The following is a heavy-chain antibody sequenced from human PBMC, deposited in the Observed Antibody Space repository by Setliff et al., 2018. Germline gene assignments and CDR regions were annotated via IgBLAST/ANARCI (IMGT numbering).Heavy chain of an antibody. J-gene: IGHJ6*03. CDR3: ARGPSPTVTPSRLIYFYHMDV. CDR2: IIPVLGMT. CDR1: GDPFNAYG. D-gene: IGHD4-17*01. Sequence: SVKVSCKASGDPFNAYGVSWVRQAPGQGLEWMGAIIPVLGMTDCAQKFQGRLTITADQSTTTVYMELSSLRFDDTALYYCARGPSPTVTPSRLIYFYHMDVWGTGTTVTVSS. V-gene: IGHV1-69*10.